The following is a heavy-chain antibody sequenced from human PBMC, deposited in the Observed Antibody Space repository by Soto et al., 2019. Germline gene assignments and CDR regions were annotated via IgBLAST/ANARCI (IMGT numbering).Heavy chain of an antibody. CDR2: ISYDGSNK. CDR3: ARVRATPLYYYYGMDV. V-gene: IGHV3-30-3*01. CDR1: GFTFSSYA. Sequence: LRLSCAASGFTFSSYAMHWVRQAPGKGLEWVAVISYDGSNKYYADSVKGRFTISRDNSKNTLYLQMNSLRAEDTAVYYCARVRATPLYYYYGMDVWGQGTTVTVSS. J-gene: IGHJ6*02.